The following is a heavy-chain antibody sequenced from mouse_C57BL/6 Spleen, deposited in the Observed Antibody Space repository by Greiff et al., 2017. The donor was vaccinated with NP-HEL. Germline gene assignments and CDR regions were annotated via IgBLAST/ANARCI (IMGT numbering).Heavy chain of an antibody. CDR1: GYTFTSYW. J-gene: IGHJ4*01. CDR3: ARRGYDYGAMDY. CDR2: IYPGSGST. Sequence: QVQLQQPGAELVKPGASVKMSCKASGYTFTSYWITWVKQRPGQGLEWIGDIYPGSGSTNYNEKFKSKATLTVDTSSSTAYMQLSSLTSEDSAVYYCARRGYDYGAMDYWGQGTSVTVSS. D-gene: IGHD2-4*01. V-gene: IGHV1-55*01.